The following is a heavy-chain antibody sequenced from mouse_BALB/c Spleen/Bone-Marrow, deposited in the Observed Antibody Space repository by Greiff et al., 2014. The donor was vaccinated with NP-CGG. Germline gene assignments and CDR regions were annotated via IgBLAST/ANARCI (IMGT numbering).Heavy chain of an antibody. CDR1: GYSFTSYW. CDR3: ARYGNYDAMDD. Sequence: QVQLKESGPELVKPGASVSLPCKASGYSFTSYWMLWGKQRLGQGLEWIGEINTSNGRTNYNETFKSKATLTVDKSSTSAYMQLSSLTTDDSAVYYCARYGNYDAMDDWGQGTSVTVSS. V-gene: IGHV1S81*02. CDR2: INTSNGRT. D-gene: IGHD2-1*01. J-gene: IGHJ4*01.